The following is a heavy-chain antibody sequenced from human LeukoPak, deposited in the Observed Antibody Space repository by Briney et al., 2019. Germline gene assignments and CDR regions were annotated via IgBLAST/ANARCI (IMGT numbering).Heavy chain of an antibody. CDR2: IYTSGST. D-gene: IGHD6-13*01. J-gene: IGHJ6*03. CDR1: GGPLSSYY. CDR3: ARHVYSSSPSYMDV. Sequence: ETLSLTCNVPGGPLSSYYWSWIRQPPGKGLEWIGYIYTSGSTNYNPSLKSRVTISVDSSKSHFSLQLSSVTAADTAVYYCARHVYSSSPSYMDVWGKGTTVTVSS. V-gene: IGHV4-4*09.